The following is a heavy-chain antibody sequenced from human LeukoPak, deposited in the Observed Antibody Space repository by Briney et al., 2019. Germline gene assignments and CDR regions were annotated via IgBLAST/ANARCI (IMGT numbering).Heavy chain of an antibody. CDR3: AKRHASDY. CDR2: ISGTAAST. J-gene: IGHJ4*02. CDR1: GFTFSAYA. V-gene: IGHV3-23*01. Sequence: GGSLRVSCAASGFTFSAYALSWVRQAPGKGLEWVSAISGTAASTYYADSVKGRFTISRDNSKNTLYLQMNSLRAEDTAVYYCAKRHASDYWGQGTLVTVSS.